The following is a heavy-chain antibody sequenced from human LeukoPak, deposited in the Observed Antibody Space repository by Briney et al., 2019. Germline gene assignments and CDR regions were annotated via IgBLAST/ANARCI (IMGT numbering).Heavy chain of an antibody. V-gene: IGHV3-23*01. CDR3: AKVLLDPLHRAGAAAGTFYFDY. CDR2: ISGSGGST. Sequence: GGSLRLSCAASGFTFSSYAMSWVRQAPGKGLEWVSAISGSGGSTYYADSVKGRFTISRDNSKNTLYLQMNSLRAEDTAVYYCAKVLLDPLHRAGAAAGTFYFDYWGQGTLVTVSS. D-gene: IGHD6-13*01. CDR1: GFTFSSYA. J-gene: IGHJ4*02.